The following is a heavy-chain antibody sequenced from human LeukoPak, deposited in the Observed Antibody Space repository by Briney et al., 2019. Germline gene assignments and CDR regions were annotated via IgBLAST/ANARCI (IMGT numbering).Heavy chain of an antibody. CDR3: ARAAYCIVGICFSGHFHE. CDR1: GGSISNYY. CDR2: IYYTGNT. Sequence: SEIMSLTRTVAGGSISNYYWNWIRQPREEGLGWIGYIYYTGNTNYNPSLAGRVTMSIGTSINHSSLNLRCVTAADTAVYYCARAAYCIVGICFSGHFHEWGQGTLVTVPS. V-gene: IGHV4-59*01. J-gene: IGHJ1*01. D-gene: IGHD2-15*01.